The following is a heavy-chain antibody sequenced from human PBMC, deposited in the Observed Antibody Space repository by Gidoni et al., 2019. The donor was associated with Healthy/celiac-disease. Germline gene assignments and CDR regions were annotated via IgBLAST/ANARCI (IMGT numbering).Heavy chain of an antibody. CDR3: ASPGIAAAAATGAFDI. D-gene: IGHD6-13*01. Sequence: EVQLVESGGGLVKPGGSLRLSCAASGFTFSSYSMNWVRQAPGKGLEWVSSISSSSSYIYYADSVKGRFTISRDNAKNSLYLQMNSLRAEDTAVYYCASPGIAAAAATGAFDIWGQGTMVTVSS. CDR1: GFTFSSYS. J-gene: IGHJ3*02. CDR2: ISSSSSYI. V-gene: IGHV3-21*01.